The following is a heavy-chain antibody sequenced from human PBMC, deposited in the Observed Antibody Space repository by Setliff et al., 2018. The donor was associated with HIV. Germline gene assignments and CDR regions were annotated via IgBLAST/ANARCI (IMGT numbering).Heavy chain of an antibody. J-gene: IGHJ6*02. CDR1: GYTFINNY. D-gene: IGHD2-21*02. V-gene: IGHV1-69*13. CDR2: TIPKFGTS. CDR3: ANLRGEEAGNFYYFYFGLDV. Sequence: GASVKVSCKASGYTFINNYIHWVRQAPGQGLEWMAGTIPKFGTSNYAHKFQGRMTITADESTSTAYMELTGLRSEDTAVYYCANLRGEEAGNFYYFYFGLDVWGQGTTVTVSS.